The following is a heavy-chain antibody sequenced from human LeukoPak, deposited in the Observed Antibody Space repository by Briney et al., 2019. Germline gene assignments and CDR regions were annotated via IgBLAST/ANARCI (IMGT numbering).Heavy chain of an antibody. J-gene: IGHJ4*02. Sequence: GGSLRLSCAASGFTFSNYAMIWVRQAPGKGLEWVSAVSVSGSSTYYTDSVKGRFSISRDNSKNTLYLQMNSLRAEDTAVYYCAKRPLAVAAVDYWGQGTLVSVSS. CDR2: VSVSGSST. CDR3: AKRPLAVAAVDY. D-gene: IGHD6-19*01. CDR1: GFTFSNYA. V-gene: IGHV3-23*01.